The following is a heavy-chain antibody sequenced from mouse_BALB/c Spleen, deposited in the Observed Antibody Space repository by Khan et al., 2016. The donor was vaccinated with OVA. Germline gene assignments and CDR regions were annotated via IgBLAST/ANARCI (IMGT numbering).Heavy chain of an antibody. CDR3: ACIPTFITTALDY. CDR1: GFAFSSNT. Sequence: EVQGVESGGGLVQPGGSLKLSCAASGFAFSSNTMSWVRQTPEKRLEWVAYITNGGGNTYYPDPVKGRFTISRDNAKNTLYLQMSSLKSEDTAMYSCACIPTFITTALDYWGQGTSVTVSS. D-gene: IGHD1-2*01. J-gene: IGHJ4*01. V-gene: IGHV5-12-2*01. CDR2: ITNGGGNT.